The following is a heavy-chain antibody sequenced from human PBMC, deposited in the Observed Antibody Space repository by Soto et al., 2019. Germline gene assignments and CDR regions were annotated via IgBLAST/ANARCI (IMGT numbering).Heavy chain of an antibody. J-gene: IGHJ6*02. CDR1: GYTFTSYG. Sequence: ASVKVSCKASGYTFTSYGISWVRQAPGQGLEWMGWISAYNGNTNYAQKLQGRVTMTTDTSTSTAYMELRSLRSDDTAVYYCARTHDIVVVTAILGYGMDVWGQGTTVTVSS. CDR2: ISAYNGNT. D-gene: IGHD2-21*02. CDR3: ARTHDIVVVTAILGYGMDV. V-gene: IGHV1-18*01.